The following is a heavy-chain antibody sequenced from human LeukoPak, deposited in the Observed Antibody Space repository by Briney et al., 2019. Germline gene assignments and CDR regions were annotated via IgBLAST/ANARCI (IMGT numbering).Heavy chain of an antibody. CDR2: IKQDGSQK. Sequence: PGRSLRLSCAASGFTFSSYAMHWVRQAPGKGLEWVANIKQDGSQKYYVDSVKGRFTISRDNAKNSLYLQMNSLRAEDTALYYCAKVFRYSSGWYAAFDIWGQGTMVTVSS. J-gene: IGHJ3*02. D-gene: IGHD6-19*01. V-gene: IGHV3-7*03. CDR3: AKVFRYSSGWYAAFDI. CDR1: GFTFSSYA.